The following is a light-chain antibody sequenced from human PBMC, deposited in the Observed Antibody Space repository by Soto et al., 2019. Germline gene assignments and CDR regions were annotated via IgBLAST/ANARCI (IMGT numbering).Light chain of an antibody. CDR3: QQVNSYPIT. CDR2: IAS. V-gene: IGKV1-9*01. CDR1: QGIRNY. Sequence: DIQLTQSPSFLSASVGDRVTITCRASQGIRNYLAWYQQKPGRDPKLLIYIASTLQSGVPSRFSGSYSGTEFTLTITSLQPEDFATYYCQQVNSYPITFGQGTRLEIK. J-gene: IGKJ5*01.